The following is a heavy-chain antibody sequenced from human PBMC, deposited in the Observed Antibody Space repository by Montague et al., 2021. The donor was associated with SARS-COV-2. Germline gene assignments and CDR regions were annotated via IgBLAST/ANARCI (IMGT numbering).Heavy chain of an antibody. CDR3: ARDYCSGGICYEGYGMDV. CDR1: GFTVTYNY. Sequence: SLRLSCAASGFTVTYNYMSRVRQAPGKGLEWVSVIYSGGNTYYADSVKGRFTISRDDSKDTLHLQMNSLRAEDTAVYYCARDYCSGGICYEGYGMDVWGQGTTVTVSS. V-gene: IGHV3-53*01. CDR2: IYSGGNT. D-gene: IGHD2-15*01. J-gene: IGHJ6*02.